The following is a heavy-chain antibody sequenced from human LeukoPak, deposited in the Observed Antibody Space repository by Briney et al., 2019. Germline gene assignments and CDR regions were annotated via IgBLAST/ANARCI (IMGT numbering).Heavy chain of an antibody. D-gene: IGHD2-2*02. J-gene: IGHJ5*02. CDR3: AGVISDIVVVPAAISNWFDP. CDR1: GGSFSGYY. V-gene: IGHV4-34*01. Sequence: PSETLSLTCAVYGGSFSGYYWSWIRQPPGKGLEWIGEINHSGSTNYNPSLKSRVTISVDTSKNQFSLKLSSVTAADTAVYYCAGVISDIVVVPAAISNWFDPWGQGTLVTVSS. CDR2: INHSGST.